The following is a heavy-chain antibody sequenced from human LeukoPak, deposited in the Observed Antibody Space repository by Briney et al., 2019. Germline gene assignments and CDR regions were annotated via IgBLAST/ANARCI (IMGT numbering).Heavy chain of an antibody. J-gene: IGHJ4*02. Sequence: PGGSLRLSCAASGFTFSSYSMNWVRQAPGKGLEWVSYISSSCSTIYYADSVKGRFTISRDNAKNSLYLQMNSLRAEDTAVYYCARTSGAIGLSFDYWGQGTLVTVSS. CDR3: ARTSGAIGLSFDY. CDR2: ISSSCSTI. D-gene: IGHD3-16*02. CDR1: GFTFSSYS. V-gene: IGHV3-48*01.